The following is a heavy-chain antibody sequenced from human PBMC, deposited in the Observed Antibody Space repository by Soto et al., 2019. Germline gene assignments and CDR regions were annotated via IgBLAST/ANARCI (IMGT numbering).Heavy chain of an antibody. J-gene: IGHJ6*02. CDR3: ARDWIAVAGSISFSQAFPLLDGMDL. V-gene: IGHV1-46*01. D-gene: IGHD6-19*01. Sequence: QVHLVQSGAEVKKPGASVKLSCKASGYSFVNYYINWVRQAPGQGLEWMGIIYPRGGNISYAQKFQGRVSMTGATAASTVYMELTSLRSDDTAVYFCARDWIAVAGSISFSQAFPLLDGMDLWGQGTTVTVSS. CDR2: IYPRGGNI. CDR1: GYSFVNYY.